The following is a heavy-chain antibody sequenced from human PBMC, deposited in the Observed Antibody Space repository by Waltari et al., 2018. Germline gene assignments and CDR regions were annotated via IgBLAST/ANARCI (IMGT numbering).Heavy chain of an antibody. V-gene: IGHV3-23*01. CDR2: ISGSGGRT. Sequence: EVQLLESGGGLVQPGGSLRLSCAASGFTFSSYAMSWVRQAPGKGLEWVSAISGSGGRTYYADSGKGRFTISRDNSKNTLYLQMNSLRAEDTAVYYCAKPYRYGSGTHPYPLWGQGTLVTVSS. CDR3: AKPYRYGSGTHPYPL. CDR1: GFTFSSYA. J-gene: IGHJ4*02. D-gene: IGHD3-10*01.